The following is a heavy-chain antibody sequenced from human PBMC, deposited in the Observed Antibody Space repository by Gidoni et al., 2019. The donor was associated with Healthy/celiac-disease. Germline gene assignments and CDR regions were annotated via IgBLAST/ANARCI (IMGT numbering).Heavy chain of an antibody. CDR3: ATLPGPYRQYYFDY. D-gene: IGHD3-16*02. V-gene: IGHV4-38-2*01. Sequence: QVQLQESGPGLVKPSETLSLTCPVPGYSISSGYYGGWIRQPPGKGLAWIGSIYHSGSTYYTPSRKSRVTISVDTSKNQFSLKLSSVTAADTAVYYCATLPGPYRQYYFDYWGQGTLVTVSS. CDR1: GYSISSGYY. CDR2: IYHSGST. J-gene: IGHJ4*02.